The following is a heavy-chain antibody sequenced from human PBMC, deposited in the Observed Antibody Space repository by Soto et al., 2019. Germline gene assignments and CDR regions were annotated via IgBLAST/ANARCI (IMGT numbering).Heavy chain of an antibody. CDR1: GYTFTSYG. Sequence: QVQLVQSGAEVKKPGASVKVSCKASGYTFTSYGISWVRQAPGQGLEWMGWISAYNGNTNYAQKLQGRVTMTTDTATSTTDMELRSLSSDDMAVYYWARDHPLNYYGSGSYKHSFDPWGQGTLVTVSS. CDR2: ISAYNGNT. D-gene: IGHD3-10*01. V-gene: IGHV1-18*03. J-gene: IGHJ5*02. CDR3: ARDHPLNYYGSGSYKHSFDP.